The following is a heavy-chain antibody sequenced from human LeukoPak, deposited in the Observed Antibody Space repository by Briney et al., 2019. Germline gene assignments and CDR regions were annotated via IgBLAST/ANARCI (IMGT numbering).Heavy chain of an antibody. CDR2: TYSGGST. D-gene: IGHD2-15*01. CDR1: GFTVSSNY. CDR3: ASAPSIGHDP. J-gene: IGHJ5*02. V-gene: IGHV3-66*01. Sequence: GGSLRLSCAASGFTVSSNYMSWVRQAPGKGLEWVSLTYSGGSTYYADSVKGRFTISRDNAKNSLYLQMNSLRAEDTAVYYCASAPSIGHDPWGQGTLVTVSS.